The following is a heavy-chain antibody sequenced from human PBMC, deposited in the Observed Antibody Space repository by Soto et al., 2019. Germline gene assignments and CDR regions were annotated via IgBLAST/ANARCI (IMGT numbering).Heavy chain of an antibody. V-gene: IGHV3-23*01. Sequence: GGSLRLSCAASGFTFSSYAMSWVLQAPGKGLEWVSAISGSGGSTYYADSVKGRFTISRDNSKNTLYLQMNSLRAEDTAVYYCAKEPQDYGDHYYYYYMDVWGKGTTVTVSS. CDR3: AKEPQDYGDHYYYYYMDV. D-gene: IGHD4-17*01. CDR2: ISGSGGST. CDR1: GFTFSSYA. J-gene: IGHJ6*03.